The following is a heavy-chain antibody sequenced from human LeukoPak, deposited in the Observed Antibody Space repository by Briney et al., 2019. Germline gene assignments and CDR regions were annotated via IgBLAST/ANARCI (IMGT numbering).Heavy chain of an antibody. Sequence: GGSLRLSCAASGFTFSDYYMSWIRQAPGKGLEWVSYITSSGSTIYYADSVKGRFTISRDNAKNSLYLQMNSLRAEDMAVYYCARVRSSSWPIDYWGQGTLVTVSS. J-gene: IGHJ4*02. CDR2: ITSSGSTI. CDR1: GFTFSDYY. V-gene: IGHV3-11*04. CDR3: ARVRSSSWPIDY. D-gene: IGHD6-13*01.